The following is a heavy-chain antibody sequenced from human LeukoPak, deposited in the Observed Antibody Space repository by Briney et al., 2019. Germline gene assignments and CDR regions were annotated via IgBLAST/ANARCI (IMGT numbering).Heavy chain of an antibody. J-gene: IGHJ4*02. CDR1: GGPISSSSYY. D-gene: IGHD3-9*01. V-gene: IGHV4-39*01. CDR2: LYYSGST. CDR3: ARLSPYYDILTGSSYYFDY. Sequence: PSETLSLTCTVSGGPISSSSYYWGWIRQPPRKGLEWIGSLYYSGSTYYNPSLKSRVTISVDTSKKQFSLKLSSVTAADTAVYYCARLSPYYDILTGSSYYFDYWGQGTLVTVSS.